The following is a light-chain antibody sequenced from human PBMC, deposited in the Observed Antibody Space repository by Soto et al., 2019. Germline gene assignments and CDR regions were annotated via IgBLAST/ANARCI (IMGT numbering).Light chain of an antibody. J-gene: IGKJ1*01. Sequence: EIVMTQSPATLSLSPGGRATLSCRASQSVGSTLAWYQLKPGQAPRLLIYGVSGRATGIPDRFSGSGSGTDFSLTISRLEPEDLAVYYCQHYGSSRTFGQGTKVDIK. CDR1: QSVGST. V-gene: IGKV3-20*01. CDR2: GVS. CDR3: QHYGSSRT.